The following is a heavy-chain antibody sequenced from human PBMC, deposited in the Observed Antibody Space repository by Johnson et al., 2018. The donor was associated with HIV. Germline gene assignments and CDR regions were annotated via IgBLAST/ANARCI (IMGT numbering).Heavy chain of an antibody. J-gene: IGHJ3*02. V-gene: IGHV3-30*03. CDR1: GFGFSRYV. CDR2: ISYDGSNK. CDR3: ARNSGNGLVLRGDAFDM. D-gene: IGHD2-8*01. Sequence: VQLVESGGGVVQPGRSLRASCAASGFGFSRYVMHWVRQAPGKGLEWVAVISYDGSNKYFADSVKGRFTISRDNSKNTLHLQMNSLRPEDTAVYYCARNSGNGLVLRGDAFDMWGQGTMVTVSS.